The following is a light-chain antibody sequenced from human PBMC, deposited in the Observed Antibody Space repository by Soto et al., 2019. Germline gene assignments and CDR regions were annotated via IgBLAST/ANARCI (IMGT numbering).Light chain of an antibody. CDR2: DAS. V-gene: IGKV3D-20*01. J-gene: IGKJ1*01. Sequence: EIVLTQSPATLSLSPGERATLSCGASQSVSSSYLAWYQQKPGLAPRLLIYDASSRATGIPDRFSGSGSGKDFTLPISRRELEFFAVFSCQKYGGSLRTFAQGTRVDIK. CDR3: QKYGGSLRT. CDR1: QSVSSSY.